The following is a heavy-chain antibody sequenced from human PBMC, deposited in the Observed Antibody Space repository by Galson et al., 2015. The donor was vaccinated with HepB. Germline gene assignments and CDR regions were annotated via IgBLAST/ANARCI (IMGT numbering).Heavy chain of an antibody. J-gene: IGHJ2*01. CDR2: IYPGDSDT. Sequence: QSGAEMKKPGESLKISCKGSGYTFTNYWIGWVRQMPGEGLEWMGIIYPGDSDTRYSPSFQGHVIISVDKSISTAYLQWSSLKASDTAMYYCARRGYCSGGTCSTAPLDLWGRGTLVTVSS. CDR3: ARRGYCSGGTCSTAPLDL. V-gene: IGHV5-51*01. D-gene: IGHD2-15*01. CDR1: GYTFTNYW.